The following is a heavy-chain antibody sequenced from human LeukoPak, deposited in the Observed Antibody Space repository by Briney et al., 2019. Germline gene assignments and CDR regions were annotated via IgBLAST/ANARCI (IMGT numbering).Heavy chain of an antibody. Sequence: GGSLRLSCAASGFTFSSYGMHWVRQAPGKGLEWVSVIYSGGSTYYADSVKGRFTISRDNSKNTLYLQMNSLRAEDTAVYYCARDPITMVRGVPIDDAFDIWGQGTMVTVSS. CDR3: ARDPITMVRGVPIDDAFDI. CDR1: GFTFSSYG. D-gene: IGHD3-10*01. V-gene: IGHV3-66*01. CDR2: IYSGGST. J-gene: IGHJ3*02.